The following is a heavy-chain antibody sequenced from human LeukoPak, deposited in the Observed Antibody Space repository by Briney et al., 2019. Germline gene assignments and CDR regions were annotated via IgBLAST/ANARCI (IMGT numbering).Heavy chain of an antibody. CDR1: GGSISSSSYY. D-gene: IGHD2-2*01. CDR2: IYYSGST. J-gene: IGHJ6*03. V-gene: IGHV4-39*07. Sequence: PSETLSLTCTVSGGSISSSSYYWGWIRQPPGKGLEWIGSIYYSGSTYYNPSLKSRVTISVDTSKNQFSLKLSSVTAADTAVYYCARGWIPAAKADYYYYMDVWGKGTTVTVSS. CDR3: ARGWIPAAKADYYYYMDV.